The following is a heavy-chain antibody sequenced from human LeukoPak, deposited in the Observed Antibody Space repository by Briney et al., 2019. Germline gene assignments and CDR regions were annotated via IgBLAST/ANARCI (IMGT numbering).Heavy chain of an antibody. V-gene: IGHV3-30-3*01. D-gene: IGHD5-18*01. Sequence: GRSLRLSCAASGFTLSSYAMHCVRQAPGNGLVWVAVISYDGSNKYYADSVKGRFTISRDNYKNSLYLPINILRDEDTAVYYCARDRGYSYGHSNWFGPWGQGTLVTVSS. CDR1: GFTLSSYA. J-gene: IGHJ5*02. CDR2: ISYDGSNK. CDR3: ARDRGYSYGHSNWFGP.